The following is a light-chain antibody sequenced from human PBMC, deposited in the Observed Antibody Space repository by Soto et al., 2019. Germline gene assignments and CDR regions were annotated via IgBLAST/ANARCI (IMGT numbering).Light chain of an antibody. J-gene: IGKJ5*01. Sequence: AIQLTQSPSSLSASVGDRVIITCRSSQGVGRALAWYQQKPGKSPKLLIYDASILETGSPARFSGSGSGTDFTLTIRTLQPEDFATYYCQQFNGDPSFGQGTRMDIK. CDR2: DAS. CDR1: QGVGRA. V-gene: IGKV1-13*02. CDR3: QQFNGDPS.